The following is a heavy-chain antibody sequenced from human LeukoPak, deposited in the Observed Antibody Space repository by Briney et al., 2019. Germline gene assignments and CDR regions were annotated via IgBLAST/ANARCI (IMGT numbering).Heavy chain of an antibody. D-gene: IGHD3-10*01. CDR2: LSFDGTIT. Sequence: GGSLRLSCAASGFTFSGYWMSWVRQAPGKGLEWVAVLSFDGTITYYADSVKGRFTISRDNSKNTLYLQLNSLRAEDTAVYYCARDSTYYYDSGSSGPHYFGYWGQGTLVTVSS. J-gene: IGHJ4*02. V-gene: IGHV3-30*03. CDR1: GFTFSGYW. CDR3: ARDSTYYYDSGSSGPHYFGY.